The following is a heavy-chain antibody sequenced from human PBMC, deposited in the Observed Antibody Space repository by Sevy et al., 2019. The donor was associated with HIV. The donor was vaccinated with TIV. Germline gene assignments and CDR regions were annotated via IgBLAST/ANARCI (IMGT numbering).Heavy chain of an antibody. CDR1: GFTFSSYW. V-gene: IGHV3-7*03. D-gene: IGHD3-3*01. Sequence: GGSLRLSCAASGFTFSSYWMSRVRQAPGKGLEWVANIKQDGSEKYYVDSVKGRFTISRDNAKNSLYLQMNSLRAEDTAVYYCARGIYDFWSGYLFDYWGQGTLVTVSS. CDR3: ARGIYDFWSGYLFDY. J-gene: IGHJ4*02. CDR2: IKQDGSEK.